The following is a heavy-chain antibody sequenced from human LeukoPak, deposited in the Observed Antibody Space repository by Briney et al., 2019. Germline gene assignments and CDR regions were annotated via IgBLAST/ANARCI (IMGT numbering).Heavy chain of an antibody. Sequence: ASVKVSCKVSGYTLTELSMQWVRQAPGKGLEWMGGFDPEDGETIYAQKFQGRVTMTEDTSTDTAYMELSSLRSEDTAVYYCAGAKYNSGWYGAFDIWGQGTMVTVSS. J-gene: IGHJ3*02. CDR2: FDPEDGET. V-gene: IGHV1-24*01. CDR3: AGAKYNSGWYGAFDI. D-gene: IGHD6-19*01. CDR1: GYTLTELS.